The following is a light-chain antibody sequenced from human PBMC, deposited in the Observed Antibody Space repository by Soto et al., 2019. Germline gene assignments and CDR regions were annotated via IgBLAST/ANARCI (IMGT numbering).Light chain of an antibody. CDR2: INSDGSH. CDR1: SGHTNYA. V-gene: IGLV4-69*01. Sequence: QSVLTQSPSASASPGASVKLTCTLSSGHTNYAIAWHQQQPEKGPRFLMKINSDGSHSKGDGVPDRFSGSSSGAERYFTISSLQSEDEADYYCQTWGTDIVTFGGGTKLTVL. J-gene: IGLJ2*01. CDR3: QTWGTDIVT.